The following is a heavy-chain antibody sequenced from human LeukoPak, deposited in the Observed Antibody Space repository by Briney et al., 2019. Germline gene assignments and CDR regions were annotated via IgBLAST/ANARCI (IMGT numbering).Heavy chain of an antibody. CDR3: AREGFYGSGNY. J-gene: IGHJ4*02. Sequence: ASVKVSCKASGYTFTSYGISWVRQAPGQGLEWMGWISAYNGNTNYAQKFQGRVTITRDTSASTASMELSSLRSEDTAIYYCAREGFYGSGNYWGQGTLVTVSS. D-gene: IGHD3-10*01. CDR1: GYTFTSYG. V-gene: IGHV1-18*01. CDR2: ISAYNGNT.